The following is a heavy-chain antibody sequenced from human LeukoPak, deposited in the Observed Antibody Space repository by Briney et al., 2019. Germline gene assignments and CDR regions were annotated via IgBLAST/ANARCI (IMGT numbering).Heavy chain of an antibody. CDR2: INPNSGGT. D-gene: IGHD1-26*01. Sequence: GASVKVSCKASGYTFTDYYIHWVRQASGQGLEFLGWINPNSGGTNYPQKFQGRVTLTRDTSIRTAYMELSSLRSDDTAVYYCVTLGATNFDYWGQGTLVTVSS. CDR3: VTLGATNFDY. J-gene: IGHJ4*02. V-gene: IGHV1-2*02. CDR1: GYTFTDYY.